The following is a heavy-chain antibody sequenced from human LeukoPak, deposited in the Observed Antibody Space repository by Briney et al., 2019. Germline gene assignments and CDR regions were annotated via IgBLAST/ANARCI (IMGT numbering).Heavy chain of an antibody. CDR2: IYTSGST. Sequence: KPSETLSLTCTVSGGSISSYYWRWIRQPAGKGLEWIGRIYTSGSTNYNPSLKSRVTMSVDTSKNQFSLKLSSVTAADTAVYYCARDAPTHPRWKVAAAGTHGMDVWGQGTTVTVSS. V-gene: IGHV4-4*07. J-gene: IGHJ6*02. CDR1: GGSISSYY. CDR3: ARDAPTHPRWKVAAAGTHGMDV. D-gene: IGHD6-13*01.